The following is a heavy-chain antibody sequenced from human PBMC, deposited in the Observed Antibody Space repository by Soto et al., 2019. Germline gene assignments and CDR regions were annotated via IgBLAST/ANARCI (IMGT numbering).Heavy chain of an antibody. CDR2: IKQDGSEK. CDR3: AGGSGWLERD. CDR1: GFTFSTYW. J-gene: IGHJ4*02. Sequence: EVQLVESGGGLVQRGGSLRLSCAASGFTFSTYWMNWVRQAPGRGLEWVANIKQDGSEKYYVDSVKGRFTISRDNAKRSLYLQMNSLRAEDTAVYYCAGGSGWLERDWGQGTVVTVSS. D-gene: IGHD6-19*01. V-gene: IGHV3-7*04.